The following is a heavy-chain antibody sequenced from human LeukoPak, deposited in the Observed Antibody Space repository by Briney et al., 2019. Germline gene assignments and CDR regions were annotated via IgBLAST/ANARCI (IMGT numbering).Heavy chain of an antibody. CDR2: IKSKIDVGTT. Sequence: GGSLRLSCTASGFTFTYASINWVRQAPGKGLEWVGRIKSKIDVGTTEYAAPVTGRFTISRDDSKNTVYLQMDSLKTEDTAVYFCARLLPIDYWGQGTLVTVSP. J-gene: IGHJ4*02. CDR3: ARLLPIDY. V-gene: IGHV3-15*01. CDR1: GFTFTYAS. D-gene: IGHD2-15*01.